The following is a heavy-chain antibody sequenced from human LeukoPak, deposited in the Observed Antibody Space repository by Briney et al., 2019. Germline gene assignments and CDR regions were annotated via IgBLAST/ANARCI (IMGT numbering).Heavy chain of an antibody. V-gene: IGHV4-59*01. CDR3: ASNTGTVFDN. D-gene: IGHD1-1*01. Sequence: PSETLSLTCTVSGASINSYYWSWIRQPPGKGLEWIGYIYSSGSTNYNPSLKSRVTISVDTSKNQFSLKLTSMTAADTAVYYCASNTGTVFDNWGQGALVTVSS. CDR2: IYSSGST. CDR1: GASINSYY. J-gene: IGHJ4*02.